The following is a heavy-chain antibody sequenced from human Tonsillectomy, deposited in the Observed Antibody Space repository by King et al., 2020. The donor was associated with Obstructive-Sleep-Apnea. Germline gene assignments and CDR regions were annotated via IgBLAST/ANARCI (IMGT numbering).Heavy chain of an antibody. CDR1: GGTFIIYA. J-gene: IGHJ4*02. CDR2: IIPILGIA. D-gene: IGHD3-22*01. V-gene: IGHV1-69*10. Sequence: QLVQSGAEVKKPGSSVKVSCTASGGTFIIYAISWVRQAPGQGIDWMGGIIPILGIANYAQKFQGRVTITADKSTSTAYTELSSLRSEDTAVYYCAREFDSSGYYYNYWGQGTLVTVSS. CDR3: AREFDSSGYYYNY.